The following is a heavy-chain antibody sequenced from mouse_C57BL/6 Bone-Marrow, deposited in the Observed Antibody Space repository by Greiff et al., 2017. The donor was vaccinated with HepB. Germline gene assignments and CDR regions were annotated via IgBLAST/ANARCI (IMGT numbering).Heavy chain of an antibody. Sequence: EVKLVESGGGLVQPGGSLSLSCAASGFTFTDYYMTWVRQPPGKALEWLGFIRNKANGYTTEYSASVKGQFTISRDNSQSILYLQMNALRAEDSATYYYAGDRSIYVEDYAMDYWGRGTSVTVSA. V-gene: IGHV7-3*01. D-gene: IGHD2-13*01. J-gene: IGHJ4*01. CDR3: AGDRSIYVEDYAMDY. CDR1: GFTFTDYY. CDR2: IRNKANGYTT.